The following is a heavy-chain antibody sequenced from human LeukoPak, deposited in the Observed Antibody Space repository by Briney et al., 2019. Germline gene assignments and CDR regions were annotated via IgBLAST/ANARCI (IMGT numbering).Heavy chain of an antibody. D-gene: IGHD2-8*01. Sequence: SETLSLTCTVSGGSIISSTYYWGWIRQPPGTGLEWIGTIYYTGSTYYNPSLKSRVTVSVDMSKNQLSLKLSSVTAADTAVYYCARVYETFDYWGQGTLVTVSS. CDR1: GGSIISSTYY. V-gene: IGHV4-39*07. CDR3: ARVYETFDY. CDR2: IYYTGST. J-gene: IGHJ4*02.